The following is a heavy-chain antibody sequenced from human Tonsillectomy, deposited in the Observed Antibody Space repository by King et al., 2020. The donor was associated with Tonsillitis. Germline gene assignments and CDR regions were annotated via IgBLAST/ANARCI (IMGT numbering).Heavy chain of an antibody. Sequence: VQLVESGGGVVRPGGSLRLSCAASGFTFDDYGMSWVRHAPGKGLEWVSVINWNGGSTGYADSVKGRFTISRDNAKDSLYLQMNCLRAEDTALYYCAKDPCRRAGEFFDYWGQGTLVTVSP. CDR1: GFTFDDYG. CDR2: INWNGGST. D-gene: IGHD3-16*01. CDR3: AKDPCRRAGEFFDY. J-gene: IGHJ4*02. V-gene: IGHV3-20*04.